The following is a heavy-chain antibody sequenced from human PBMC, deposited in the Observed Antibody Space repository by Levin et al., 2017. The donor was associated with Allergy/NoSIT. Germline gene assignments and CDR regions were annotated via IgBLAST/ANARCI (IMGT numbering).Heavy chain of an antibody. D-gene: IGHD3-10*01. J-gene: IGHJ6*02. CDR2: IHRSGSA. V-gene: IGHV4-31*03. Sequence: SQTLSLTCSVSGDSVNGATFYWSWIRHFPGKGLEWIGFIHRSGSAYYNPSLKSRLTMSIDTSKRQFSLRLTSVTVADTAVYYCARDECAWFGECYGMDVWGQGTTVVVSS. CDR3: ARDECAWFGECYGMDV. CDR1: GDSVNGATFY.